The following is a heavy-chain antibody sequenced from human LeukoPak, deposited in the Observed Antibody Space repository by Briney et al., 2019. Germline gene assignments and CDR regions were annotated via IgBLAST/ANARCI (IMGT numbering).Heavy chain of an antibody. D-gene: IGHD1-26*01. J-gene: IGHJ4*02. Sequence: ASVKVSCKVSGYTLTELSMHWVRQAPGKGLEWMGGFDPEDGETIYAQKFQGRVTITADESTSTAYMELSSLRSEDTAVYYCARDRLPQWGLPGRAFDYWGQGTLVTVSS. CDR3: ARDRLPQWGLPGRAFDY. CDR2: FDPEDGET. V-gene: IGHV1-24*01. CDR1: GYTLTELS.